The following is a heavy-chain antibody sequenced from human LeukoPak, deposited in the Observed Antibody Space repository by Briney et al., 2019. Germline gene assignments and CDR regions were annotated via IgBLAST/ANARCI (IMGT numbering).Heavy chain of an antibody. V-gene: IGHV3-30*03. CDR1: GFTFSTYG. D-gene: IGHD3-10*01. CDR2: ISYDGSNK. Sequence: GGSLRLSCAASGFTFSTYGMHWVRQAPGKGLEWVAVISYDGSNKYYADSVKGRFTISRDNSKNTLYLQMNSLRSDDTAVYYCARVRQVLLWFGGPPYYYYMDVWGKGTTVTVSS. CDR3: ARVRQVLLWFGGPPYYYYMDV. J-gene: IGHJ6*03.